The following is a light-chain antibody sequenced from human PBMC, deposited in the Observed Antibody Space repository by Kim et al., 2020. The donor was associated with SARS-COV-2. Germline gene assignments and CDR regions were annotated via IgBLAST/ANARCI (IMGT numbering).Light chain of an antibody. CDR2: AKT. V-gene: IGLV3-19*01. CDR3: KSRDISGNQLV. Sequence: SSELTQDPAVSVALGQTVSITCQGDSLRTYSASWYQQKPGQAPVLVINAKTNRPSGIPDRFSGSTSGNTVSLTITGAQAEDEADYYCKSRDISGNQLVFGGGTQLTVL. CDR1: SLRTYS. J-gene: IGLJ3*02.